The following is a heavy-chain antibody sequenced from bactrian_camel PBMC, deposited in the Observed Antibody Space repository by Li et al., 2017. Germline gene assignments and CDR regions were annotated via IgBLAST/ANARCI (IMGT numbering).Heavy chain of an antibody. J-gene: IGHJ4*01. Sequence: HVQLVESGGGSIQAGGSLRLSCEYTAGRKCMGWFRQAPGKEREGVAAIDSDGIASYADPVKGRFTISADNAKNTLYLQMTSLKSEDTALYYCTSHGTYIEYNYWGQGTQVTVS. CDR1: AGRKC. CDR2: IDSDGIA. D-gene: IGHD6*01. V-gene: IGHV3S55*01. CDR3: TSHGTYIEYNY.